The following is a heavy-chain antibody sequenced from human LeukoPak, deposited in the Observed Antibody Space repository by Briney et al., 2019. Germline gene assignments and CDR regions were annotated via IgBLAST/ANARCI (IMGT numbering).Heavy chain of an antibody. V-gene: IGHV3-23*01. J-gene: IGHJ4*02. Sequence: PGGSLRLSCAGTGTGFTFSSYAMSWVRQAPGKGLEWLSSISDSGGSAYYTDSVKGRFTISRDNSKNTLSLQMNSLRAEDTAIYYCASSLKQLGRGQTYYYDSSGYYYWGQGTLVTVSS. CDR1: GFTFSSYA. CDR3: ASSLKQLGRGQTYYYDSSGYYY. CDR2: ISDSGGSA. D-gene: IGHD3-22*01.